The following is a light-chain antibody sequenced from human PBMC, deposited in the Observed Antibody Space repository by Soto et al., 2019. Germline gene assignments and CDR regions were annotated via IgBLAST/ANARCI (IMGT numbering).Light chain of an antibody. Sequence: QSVLTQPASVSGPPGESIAISCTGTISDVGGYNFVSWYKQHPGEAPKLLIFEVKNRPPGISDRFSGSKSGNTASLTISGLQPEDEADYYCSSYTSNRIVVFGGGTKVTVL. CDR1: ISDVGGYNF. J-gene: IGLJ2*01. V-gene: IGLV2-14*01. CDR3: SSYTSNRIVV. CDR2: EVK.